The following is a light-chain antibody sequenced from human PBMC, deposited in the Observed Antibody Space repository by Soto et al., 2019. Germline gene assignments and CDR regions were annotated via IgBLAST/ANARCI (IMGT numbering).Light chain of an antibody. CDR1: QNVYINS. CDR2: GPS. CDR3: QQYGGAPFT. Sequence: EIVLTQSPRTLSLSPGESATLSCRASQNVYINSLAWFQQKPDQTPRLLIYGPSTRAAGVPDRFTGSGSGADFALTITSLEPEDFAMYYCQQYGGAPFTFGPGTRV. V-gene: IGKV3-20*01. J-gene: IGKJ3*01.